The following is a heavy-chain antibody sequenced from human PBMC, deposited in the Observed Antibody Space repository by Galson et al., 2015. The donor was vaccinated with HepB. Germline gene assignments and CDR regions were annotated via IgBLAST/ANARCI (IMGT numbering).Heavy chain of an antibody. CDR2: ISGSGGST. CDR1: GFTFSRYA. D-gene: IGHD3-10*01. V-gene: IGHV3-23*01. J-gene: IGHJ4*02. CDR3: AKDGSEGTYGSGSYYITYDY. Sequence: SLSLSCAASGFTFSRYAMSWVRQAPGKGLEWVSAISGSGGSTYYADSVKGRFTISRDNSKNTLYLQMNSLRAEDTAVYYCAKDGSEGTYGSGSYYITYDYWGQGTLVTVSS.